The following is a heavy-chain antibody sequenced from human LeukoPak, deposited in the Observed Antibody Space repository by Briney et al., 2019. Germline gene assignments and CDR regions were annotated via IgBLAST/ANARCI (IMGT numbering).Heavy chain of an antibody. J-gene: IGHJ3*01. D-gene: IGHD6-25*01. CDR1: GDSVSTSGVA. CDR2: TYYTSKWNT. Sequence: SQTLSLTFAISGDSVSTSGVAWNWVRHSPSRGLEWLGRTYYTSKWNTDYAVSVKSRIVVNPDTSKNQFSLQLHSVTSEDTAVYYCARGRASAYDVWGQGTMVSVSS. CDR3: ARGRASAYDV. V-gene: IGHV6-1*01.